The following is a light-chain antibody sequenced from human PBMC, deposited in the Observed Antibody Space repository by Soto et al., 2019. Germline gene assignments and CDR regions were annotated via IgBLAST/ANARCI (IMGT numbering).Light chain of an antibody. CDR1: SSDVGAYNY. J-gene: IGLJ2*01. CDR2: DVS. Sequence: QSVLTQPASVSGSPGQSITISCTGTSSDVGAYNYVSWYQFHPGKAPKLMIYDVSYRPSGVSNRFSGSKSGNTASLTISGLQAEDEADYYCSSYASGNFPVIYGGGTKLTVL. CDR3: SSYASGNFPVI. V-gene: IGLV2-14*03.